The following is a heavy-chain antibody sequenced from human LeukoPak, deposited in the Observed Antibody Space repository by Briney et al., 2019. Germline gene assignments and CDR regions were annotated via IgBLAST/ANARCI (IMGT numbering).Heavy chain of an antibody. V-gene: IGHV3-7*01. J-gene: IGHJ3*01. CDR3: ARSNPNRNALDL. Sequence: PGGSLRLSCAASGFSVSTKYMNWVRQAPGRGLEWVANINKDGSEENYLDSVKGRFTVSRDNAKNSLYLQMNSLRGEDTAVYYCARSNPNRNALDLWGQGTMVTISS. D-gene: IGHD1-14*01. CDR2: INKDGSEE. CDR1: GFSVSTKY.